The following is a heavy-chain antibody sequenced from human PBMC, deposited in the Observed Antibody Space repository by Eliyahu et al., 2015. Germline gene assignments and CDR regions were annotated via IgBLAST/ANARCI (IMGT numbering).Heavy chain of an antibody. Sequence: QLQLQESGPGLVKSLETLSLTCAVSGASVSTTNYYWAWIRQPPGKGLEWIGTLFYTGNTYYNPSLDSRVTISVDTPKNQFSLNLYSVTAADTSVYYCARQDRKFGRGSASYPDFFDFWGQGTLVTVSS. D-gene: IGHD1-26*01. CDR2: LFYTGNT. V-gene: IGHV4-39*01. J-gene: IGHJ4*02. CDR3: ARQDRKFGRGSASYPDFFDF. CDR1: GASVSTTNYY.